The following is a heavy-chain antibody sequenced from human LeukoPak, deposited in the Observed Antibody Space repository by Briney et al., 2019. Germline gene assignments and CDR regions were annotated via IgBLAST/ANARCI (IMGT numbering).Heavy chain of an antibody. CDR1: GLAFSSYS. V-gene: IGHV3-53*01. CDR2: IYSGGST. J-gene: IGHJ6*02. D-gene: IGHD3-3*01. Sequence: GRSLRLSCVASGLAFSSYSMHWVRQAPGKGLEWVSVIYSGGSTYYADSVKGRFTISRDNSKNTLYLQMNSLRAEDTAVYYCARDRKRTIFGVVINYGMDVWGQGTTVTVSS. CDR3: ARDRKRTIFGVVINYGMDV.